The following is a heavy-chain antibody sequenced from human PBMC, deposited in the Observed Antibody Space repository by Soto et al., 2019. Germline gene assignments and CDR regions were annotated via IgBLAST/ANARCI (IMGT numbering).Heavy chain of an antibody. D-gene: IGHD6-13*01. CDR2: IMATFGPA. J-gene: IGHJ4*02. Sequence: SVKVSCKASGCTLSNDAISWVRQAPGQGLEWMGGIMATFGPANSAQKFQGRVRIIADKSTDTAYLELSSLRSEDTAVYYCARGGFSSSWRFDYWGQGTLVTVSS. V-gene: IGHV1-69*06. CDR1: GCTLSNDA. CDR3: ARGGFSSSWRFDY.